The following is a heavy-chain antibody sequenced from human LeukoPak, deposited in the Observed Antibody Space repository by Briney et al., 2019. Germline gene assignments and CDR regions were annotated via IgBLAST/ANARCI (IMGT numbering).Heavy chain of an antibody. J-gene: IGHJ3*02. Sequence: SETLSLTCTVSGGSISSGSYYWSWIRQPAGKGLEWIGRIYTSGSTNYNPSLKSRVTISVDTSKNQFSLKLSSVTAADTAVYYCARRPGGYDLWFGEPIDAFDIWGQGTMVTVSS. CDR3: ARRPGGYDLWFGEPIDAFDI. CDR2: IYTSGST. CDR1: GGSISSGSYY. D-gene: IGHD3-10*01. V-gene: IGHV4-61*02.